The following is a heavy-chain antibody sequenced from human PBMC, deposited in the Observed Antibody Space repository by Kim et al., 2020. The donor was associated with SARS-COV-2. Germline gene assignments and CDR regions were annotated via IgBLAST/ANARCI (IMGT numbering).Heavy chain of an antibody. V-gene: IGHV3-49*03. Sequence: GGSLRLSCTASGFTFGDYAMSWFRQAPGKGLEWVGFIRSKAYGGTTEYAASVKGRFTISRDDSKSIAYLQMNSLKTEDTAVYYCTRVQRRNRLVVIEYYFDYWGQGTLVTVSS. D-gene: IGHD6-19*01. J-gene: IGHJ4*02. CDR3: TRVQRRNRLVVIEYYFDY. CDR1: GFTFGDYA. CDR2: IRSKAYGGTT.